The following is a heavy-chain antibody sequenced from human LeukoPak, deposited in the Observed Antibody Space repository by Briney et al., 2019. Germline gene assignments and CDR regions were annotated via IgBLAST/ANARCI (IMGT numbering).Heavy chain of an antibody. CDR1: GGTFSSYD. CDR3: ARGFSEYYYDTSGYLL. J-gene: IGHJ4*02. V-gene: IGHV1-8*03. CDR2: MNPNTGNT. Sequence: ASVKVSCKASGGTFSSYDISWVRQATGQGLEWVGWMNPNTGNTIYAQKFQGRVTITSNTSISTAYMELSSLRSEDTAVYYCARGFSEYYYDTSGYLLWGQGTLVTVSS. D-gene: IGHD3-22*01.